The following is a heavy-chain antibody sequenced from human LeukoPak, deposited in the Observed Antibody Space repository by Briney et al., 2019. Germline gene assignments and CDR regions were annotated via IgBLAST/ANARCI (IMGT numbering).Heavy chain of an antibody. Sequence: GASVKVSCKASGYTFTSYDINWVRQAPGQGLEWMGWISAYNGNRNYAQKFEDRVTMTTDTSTSTAYMELRSLRSDDTAVYCCARGRGYCSSTSCYTDAFDIWGQGTMVTVSS. J-gene: IGHJ3*02. CDR1: GYTFTSYD. CDR2: ISAYNGNR. V-gene: IGHV1-18*01. D-gene: IGHD2-2*02. CDR3: ARGRGYCSSTSCYTDAFDI.